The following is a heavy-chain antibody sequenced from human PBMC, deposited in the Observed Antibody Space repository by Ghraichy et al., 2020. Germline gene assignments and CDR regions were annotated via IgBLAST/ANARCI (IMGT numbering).Heavy chain of an antibody. J-gene: IGHJ4*02. D-gene: IGHD6-13*01. Sequence: SGPTLVKPTQTLTLTCTFSGFSLSTSGMCVSWIRQPPGKALEWLARIDWDDDKYYSTSVKTRLTISKDTSKNQVVLTMTNMEPVDTATYYCARHGHSSSWYLEHWGQGTLVTVSS. CDR1: GFSLSTSGMC. CDR3: ARHGHSSSWYLEH. CDR2: IDWDDDK. V-gene: IGHV2-70*11.